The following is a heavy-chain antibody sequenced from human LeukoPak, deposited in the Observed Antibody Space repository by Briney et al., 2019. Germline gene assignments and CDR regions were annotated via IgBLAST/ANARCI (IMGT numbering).Heavy chain of an antibody. CDR1: GFIFYEYG. CDR2: ISSSGSTI. D-gene: IGHD3-10*02. Sequence: GGSLRLSCEGSGFIFYEYGMSWVRQAPGKGLEWVSYISSSGSTIYYADSVKGRFTISRDNAKNSLYLQMNSLRAEDTAVYYCAELGITMIGGVWGKGTTVTISS. J-gene: IGHJ6*04. CDR3: AELGITMIGGV. V-gene: IGHV3-48*03.